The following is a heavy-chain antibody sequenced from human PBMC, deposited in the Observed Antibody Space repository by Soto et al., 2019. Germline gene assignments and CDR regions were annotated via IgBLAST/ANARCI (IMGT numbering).Heavy chain of an antibody. Sequence: QVQLQESGPGLVKPSQTLSLTCTVSGGSISSGDYYWSWIRQPPGKGLEWIGYIYYSGSTYYNPSLKSRVTISVDTSKNQFSLKLSSVTAADTAVYYCARGASEYFPVLDTAMVNLGYWGQGTLVTVSS. CDR3: ARGASEYFPVLDTAMVNLGY. V-gene: IGHV4-30-4*01. CDR2: IYYSGST. CDR1: GGSISSGDYY. D-gene: IGHD5-18*01. J-gene: IGHJ4*02.